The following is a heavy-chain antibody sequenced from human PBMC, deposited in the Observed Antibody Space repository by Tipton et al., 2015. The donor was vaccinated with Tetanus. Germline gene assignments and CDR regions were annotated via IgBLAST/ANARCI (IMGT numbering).Heavy chain of an antibody. Sequence: LRLSCTVSGGPISSYYWSWIRQPPGKGLEWIGYIYYSGSTNYNPSLKSRVTISVDTSKNQFSLKLSSVTAADTAVYYCARGVVVLMVYALDVWGQGTTVTVSS. CDR1: GGPISSYY. J-gene: IGHJ6*02. CDR3: ARGVVVLMVYALDV. V-gene: IGHV4-59*01. D-gene: IGHD2-8*01. CDR2: IYYSGST.